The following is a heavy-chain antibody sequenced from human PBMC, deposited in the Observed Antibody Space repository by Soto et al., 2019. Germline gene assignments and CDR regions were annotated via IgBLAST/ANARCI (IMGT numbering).Heavy chain of an antibody. CDR2: IIPIFGTA. D-gene: IGHD3-22*01. J-gene: IGHJ4*02. CDR3: ARLIMGGEDSSGYYKGHESRFVDY. V-gene: IGHV1-69*13. Sequence: GASVKVSCKASGGTFSSYAISWVRQAPGQGLEWMGGIIPIFGTANYAQKFQGRVTITADESTSTAYMELSSLRSEDTAVYYCARLIMGGEDSSGYYKGHESRFVDYWGQGTLVTVSS. CDR1: GGTFSSYA.